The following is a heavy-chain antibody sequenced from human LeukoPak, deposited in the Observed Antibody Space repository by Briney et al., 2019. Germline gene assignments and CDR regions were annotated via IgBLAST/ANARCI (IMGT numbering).Heavy chain of an antibody. CDR1: GGSINSYY. Sequence: SETLSLTCTVSGGSINSYYWSWIRQPPGKGLEWIGYIYYSGSTNYNPSLKSRVTISVDTSKNQFSLKLTSVTAADTAVYYCARALYSMTTVTTEYWFDYWGQGTLVTVSS. V-gene: IGHV4-59*08. J-gene: IGHJ4*02. D-gene: IGHD4-17*01. CDR2: IYYSGST. CDR3: ARALYSMTTVTTEYWFDY.